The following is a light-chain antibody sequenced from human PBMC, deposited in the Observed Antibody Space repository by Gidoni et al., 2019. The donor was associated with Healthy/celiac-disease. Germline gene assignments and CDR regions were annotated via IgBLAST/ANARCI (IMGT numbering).Light chain of an antibody. J-gene: IGKJ4*01. CDR3: QQYNNWLPLT. V-gene: IGKV3-15*01. CDR1: QSVSIN. CDR2: GAS. Sequence: EIVMTQSPATLSVSPGERATLSCRASQSVSINLAWYQQKPGQAPRLLIYGASTRATGIPARFSGSGSGTEFTLNISSLQSEDFAVYYCQQYNNWLPLTFGGGTKVEIK.